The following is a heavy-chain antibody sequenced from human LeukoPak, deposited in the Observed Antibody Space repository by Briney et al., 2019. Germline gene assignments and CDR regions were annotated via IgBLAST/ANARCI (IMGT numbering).Heavy chain of an antibody. CDR2: IYTSGST. D-gene: IGHD3-10*01. J-gene: IGHJ6*03. V-gene: IGHV4-61*02. Sequence: SETLSLTCTVSGGSISSGSYYWSWIRQPAGKGLEWIGRIYTSGSTNYNPSLKSRVTISVDTSKNQFSLKLSSVTAADTAVCYCARGVQYYYGSGSYRNPASGWNYYMDVWGKGTTVTVSS. CDR3: ARGVQYYYGSGSYRNPASGWNYYMDV. CDR1: GGSISSGSYY.